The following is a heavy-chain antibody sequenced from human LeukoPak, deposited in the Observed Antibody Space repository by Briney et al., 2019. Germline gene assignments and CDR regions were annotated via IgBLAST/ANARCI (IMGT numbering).Heavy chain of an antibody. CDR3: AKGPKLGDGFHCDS. Sequence: GGSLRLSCAASGFTFSSYAMHWVRQAPGKGLEWVAVISYDGSNKYYADSVKGRFTVSRDISKSTLYLQMNSLRVEDTAVYYCAKGPKLGDGFHCDSWGQGTLVTVSS. V-gene: IGHV3-30-3*01. D-gene: IGHD5-24*01. CDR2: ISYDGSNK. CDR1: GFTFSSYA. J-gene: IGHJ4*02.